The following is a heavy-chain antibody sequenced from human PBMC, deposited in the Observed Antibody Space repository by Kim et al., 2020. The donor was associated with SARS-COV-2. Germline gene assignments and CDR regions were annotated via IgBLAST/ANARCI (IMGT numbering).Heavy chain of an antibody. CDR1: GFTFSSYA. CDR3: VKGRYSSSWPYYYYGMDV. D-gene: IGHD6-13*01. Sequence: GGSLRLSCSASGFTFSSYAMHWVRQAPGKGLEYVSAISSNGGSTYYADSVKGRFTISRDNSKNTLYLQMSSLRAEDTAVYYCVKGRYSSSWPYYYYGMDVWGQGTTVTVSS. J-gene: IGHJ6*02. V-gene: IGHV3-64D*06. CDR2: ISSNGGST.